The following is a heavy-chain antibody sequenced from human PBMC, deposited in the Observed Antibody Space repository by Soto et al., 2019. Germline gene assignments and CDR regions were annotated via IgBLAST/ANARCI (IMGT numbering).Heavy chain of an antibody. CDR2: ISGSGGST. CDR1: GFTFSSYA. V-gene: IGHV3-23*01. D-gene: IGHD2-2*02. CDR3: AKDPEIPYYYYMDV. Sequence: EVQLLESGGGVVQPGGSLRLSCAASGFTFSSYAMSWVRQAPGKGLEWVSAISGSGGSTYYADSVKGRFTISRDNSKNTLYLQMNSLRAEDTDVYYCAKDPEIPYYYYMDVWGKGTTVTVSS. J-gene: IGHJ6*03.